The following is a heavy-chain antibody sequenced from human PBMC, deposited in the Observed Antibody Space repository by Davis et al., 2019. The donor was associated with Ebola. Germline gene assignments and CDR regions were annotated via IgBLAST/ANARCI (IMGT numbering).Heavy chain of an antibody. CDR1: GGSISSYY. CDR3: AKRGYGDYYFDY. J-gene: IGHJ4*02. Sequence: SETLSLTCTVSGGSISSYYWSWIRQPPGKGLEWIGYIYYSGSTNYNPSLKSRVTISVDTSKNQFSLKLSSVTAADTAVYYCAKRGYGDYYFDYWGQGTLVTVSS. D-gene: IGHD4-17*01. CDR2: IYYSGST. V-gene: IGHV4-59*08.